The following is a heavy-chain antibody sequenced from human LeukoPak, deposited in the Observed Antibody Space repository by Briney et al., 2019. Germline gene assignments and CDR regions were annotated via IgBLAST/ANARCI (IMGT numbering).Heavy chain of an antibody. Sequence: PGGSLRLSCAASRFIFSNYGMHWVRQAPGKGLEWVAFIRYDGNNKYYADSVKGRFTISRDNSKNTLYLQMNSLRAEDTALYYCAKDKGTMAAAGTICDYWGQGTLVTVSS. J-gene: IGHJ4*02. V-gene: IGHV3-30*02. CDR1: RFIFSNYG. CDR2: IRYDGNNK. CDR3: AKDKGTMAAAGTICDY. D-gene: IGHD6-13*01.